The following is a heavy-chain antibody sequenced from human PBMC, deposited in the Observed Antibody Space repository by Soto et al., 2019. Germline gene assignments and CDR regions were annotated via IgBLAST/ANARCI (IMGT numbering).Heavy chain of an antibody. Sequence: TGGSLRLSCTASGINTRFYSISWVRQTPGKGLEWLAALSRSGGATYYADSVRGRFTISRDASKDTLFLQMSNLRAEDTALYYCSKGQISTIRKSFEPFGQGTLVAVCS. V-gene: IGHV3-23*01. CDR2: LSRSGGAT. CDR3: SKGQISTIRKSFEP. J-gene: IGHJ5*02. CDR1: GINTRFYS.